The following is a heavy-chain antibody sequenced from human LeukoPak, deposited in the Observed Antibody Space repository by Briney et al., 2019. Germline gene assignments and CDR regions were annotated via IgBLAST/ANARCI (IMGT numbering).Heavy chain of an antibody. V-gene: IGHV1-2*02. D-gene: IGHD6-13*01. J-gene: IGHJ4*02. CDR2: INPNSGGT. CDR1: GYTFTGYY. Sequence: ASVKVSCKASGYTFTGYYMHWVRQAPGQGLEWMGWINPNSGGTNYAQKFQGRVTMTRDTSISTAYMELSRLRSDDTAVYYCARGTIIAAAAFDYWGQGTLVTVSS. CDR3: ARGTIIAAAAFDY.